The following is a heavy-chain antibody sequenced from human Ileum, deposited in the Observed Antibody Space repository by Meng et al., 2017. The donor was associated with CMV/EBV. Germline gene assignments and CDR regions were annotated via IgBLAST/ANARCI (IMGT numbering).Heavy chain of an antibody. Sequence: GESLKISWAASGFTFSSYSMNWVRQAPGKGLEWVSSISSSSSYIYYADSVKGRFTISRDNAKNSLYLQMNSLRAEDTAVYYCARIAAAVVYAFDIWGQGTMVTVSS. J-gene: IGHJ3*02. CDR3: ARIAAAVVYAFDI. V-gene: IGHV3-21*01. D-gene: IGHD6-13*01. CDR1: GFTFSSYS. CDR2: ISSSSSYI.